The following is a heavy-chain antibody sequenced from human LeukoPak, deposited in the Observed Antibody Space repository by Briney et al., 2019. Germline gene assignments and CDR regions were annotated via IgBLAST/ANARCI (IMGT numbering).Heavy chain of an antibody. J-gene: IGHJ4*02. CDR2: INPSGGST. CDR3: ARGAYSSSWYSSRGTYYFDY. V-gene: IGHV1-46*01. D-gene: IGHD6-13*01. CDR1: GYTITSYY. Sequence: ASVKVSCKASGYTITSYYMHWVRQAPGQGLEWMGIINPSGGSTSYAQKFQGRVTMTRDTSTSTVYMELSSLRSEDTAVYYCARGAYSSSWYSSRGTYYFDYWGQGTLVTVSS.